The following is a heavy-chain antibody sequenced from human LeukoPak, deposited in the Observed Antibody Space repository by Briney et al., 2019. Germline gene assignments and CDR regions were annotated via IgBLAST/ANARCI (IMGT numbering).Heavy chain of an antibody. CDR2: IYSGGST. Sequence: GWSLRLSCAASGVTLSSNYMSWVPQAPGKGLEGVSVIYSGGSTYYADSVKGRFTLSRDTSKNTLYLQMNSLREHDRAVYYCARPQYGSSWYAFDIWGKGTIFTVSS. J-gene: IGHJ3*02. D-gene: IGHD6-13*01. V-gene: IGHV3-53*01. CDR1: GVTLSSNY. CDR3: ARPQYGSSWYAFDI.